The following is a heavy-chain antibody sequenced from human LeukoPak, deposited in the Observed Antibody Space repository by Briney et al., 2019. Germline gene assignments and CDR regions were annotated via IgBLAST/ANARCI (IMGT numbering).Heavy chain of an antibody. J-gene: IGHJ5*02. CDR2: FDPEDGET. CDR3: ARDPDCSSTSCYSFDP. D-gene: IGHD2-2*01. Sequence: GASVKVSCKVSGYTLTELSMHWVRQAPGKGLEWMGGFDPEDGETIYAQKFQGRVTMTEDTSTDTAYMELSSLRSEDTAVYYCARDPDCSSTSCYSFDPWGQGTLVTVSS. V-gene: IGHV1-24*01. CDR1: GYTLTELS.